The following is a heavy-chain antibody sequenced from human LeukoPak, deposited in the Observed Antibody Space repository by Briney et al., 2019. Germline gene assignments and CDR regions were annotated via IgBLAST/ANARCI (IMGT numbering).Heavy chain of an antibody. CDR2: IRYDGSNK. D-gene: IGHD2-2*02. V-gene: IGHV3-30*02. Sequence: GGSLRLSCAASGFTFSSYGMHWVRQAPGKRLEWVAFIRYDGSNKYYADSLKGRFTISRDNSKNTLYLQMNSLRAEDTAVYYCAKAEYQLLYNGEYFDYWGQGTLVTVSS. CDR1: GFTFSSYG. J-gene: IGHJ4*02. CDR3: AKAEYQLLYNGEYFDY.